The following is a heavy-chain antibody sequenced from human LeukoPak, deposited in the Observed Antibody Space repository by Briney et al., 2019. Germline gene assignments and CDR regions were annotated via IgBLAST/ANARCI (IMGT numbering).Heavy chain of an antibody. CDR3: ARDIAGYDILTGYS. D-gene: IGHD3-9*01. CDR1: GGTFSSYA. Sequence: SVKVSCKASGGTFSSYAISWVRQAPGQGLEWMGGIIPIFGTANYAQKFQDRVTITADESTSTAYMELSSLRSEDTAVYYCARDIAGYDILTGYSWGQGTLVTVSS. J-gene: IGHJ5*02. CDR2: IIPIFGTA. V-gene: IGHV1-69*13.